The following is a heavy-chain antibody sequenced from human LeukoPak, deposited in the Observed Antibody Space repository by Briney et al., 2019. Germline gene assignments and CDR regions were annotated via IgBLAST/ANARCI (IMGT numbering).Heavy chain of an antibody. J-gene: IGHJ4*02. CDR1: GFTFSSYA. V-gene: IGHV3-30-3*01. CDR2: ISYDGSNK. Sequence: GGSLRLSRAASGFTFSSYAMHWVRQAPGKGLEWVAVISYDGSNKYYADSVKGRFTISRDNSKNTLYLQMNSLRAEDTAVYYCARDRSPYSGYGDLVGYWGQGTLSPSPQ. D-gene: IGHD4-17*01. CDR3: ARDRSPYSGYGDLVGY.